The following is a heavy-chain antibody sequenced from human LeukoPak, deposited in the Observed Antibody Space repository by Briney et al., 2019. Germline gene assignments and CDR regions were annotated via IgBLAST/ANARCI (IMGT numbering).Heavy chain of an antibody. D-gene: IGHD5-18*01. CDR3: ASPRRGYSYGPSYYYYMDV. Sequence: PETLSLTCSVSVASISSYSWSWIRQPPGKGLEWIGHIYYTGSINYNPPLKSRVTISVDTSKNQFSLKLSSVTAADTAVYYCASPRRGYSYGPSYYYYMDVWGKGTTVTVSS. V-gene: IGHV4-59*01. CDR1: VASISSYS. J-gene: IGHJ6*03. CDR2: IYYTGSI.